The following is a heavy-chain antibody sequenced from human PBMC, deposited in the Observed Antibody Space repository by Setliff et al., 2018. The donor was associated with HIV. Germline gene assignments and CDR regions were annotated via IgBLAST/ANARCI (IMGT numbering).Heavy chain of an antibody. V-gene: IGHV4-4*07. CDR1: GDSLNTYY. CDR3: ARANNDLKSFDY. J-gene: IGHJ4*02. Sequence: PSETLSLTCNVSGDSLNTYYWSWIRQSGGKGLEWIGCIYASGKTTYNPSLKSRVRMSVDTSKNQFSIKLTSVTASDTSVYHCARANNDLKSFDYWGQGALVTVSS. CDR2: IYASGKT. D-gene: IGHD3-3*01.